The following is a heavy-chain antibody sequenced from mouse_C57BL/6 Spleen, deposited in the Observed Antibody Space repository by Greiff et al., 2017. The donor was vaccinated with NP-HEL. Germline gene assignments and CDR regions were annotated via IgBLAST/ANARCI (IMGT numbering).Heavy chain of an antibody. J-gene: IGHJ1*03. CDR2: INPSSGYT. CDR3: ARITTAWYFDV. D-gene: IGHD1-2*01. Sequence: VQLQQSGAELARPGASVKMSCKASGYTFTSYTMHWVKQRPGQGLEWIGYINPSSGYTKYNQKFKDKATLTADKSSSTAYMQLSSLTSEDSAVYYCARITTAWYFDVWGTGTTVTVSS. V-gene: IGHV1-4*01. CDR1: GYTFTSYT.